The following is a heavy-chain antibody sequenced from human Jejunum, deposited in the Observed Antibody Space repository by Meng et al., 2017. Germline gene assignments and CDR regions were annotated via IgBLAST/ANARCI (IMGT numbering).Heavy chain of an antibody. CDR3: ARDNDWVVWDY. CDR1: GFPFSTYS. J-gene: IGHJ4*01. Sequence: EGQLVEAGGGLVQPGGSLRLSCAASGFPFSTYSMHWVRQAPGKGLVWVSQIKPDGNTISYADSVRGRFTISRDNAKSTLYLEMNSLRAEDAAVYYCARDNDWVVWDYWGRGTLVTVSS. D-gene: IGHD1-1*01. V-gene: IGHV3-74*01. CDR2: IKPDGNTI.